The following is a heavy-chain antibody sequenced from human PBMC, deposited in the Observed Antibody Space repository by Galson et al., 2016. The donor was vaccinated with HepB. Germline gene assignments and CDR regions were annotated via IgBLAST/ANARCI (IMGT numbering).Heavy chain of an antibody. CDR3: AREARVRVTDY. CDR2: ISSSCTTI. J-gene: IGHJ4*02. V-gene: IGHV3-11*01. Sequence: SLRLSCAASGFTFSDYYMSWIRQAPGKGLEWLSYISSSCTTIYYADSVKGRFTISRDNTKNSLYLQMNSLRAEDTAVYYCAREARVRVTDYWGQGTLVTGSS. D-gene: IGHD4-23*01. CDR1: GFTFSDYY.